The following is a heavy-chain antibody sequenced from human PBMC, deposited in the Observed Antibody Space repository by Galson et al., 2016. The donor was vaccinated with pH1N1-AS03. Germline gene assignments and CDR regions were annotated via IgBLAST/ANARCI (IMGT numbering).Heavy chain of an antibody. Sequence: SLRLSCAVSGFTFSTYAMTWVRQAPGRGLEWVSSISSTGSNTFYADSVMGRFTISRDNSKNTLYLQMNSLRAEDTAVFYCAKYTIDWYEDYWGQGPLVTVSS. J-gene: IGHJ4*02. CDR1: GFTFSTYA. CDR3: AKYTIDWYEDY. D-gene: IGHD6-19*01. V-gene: IGHV3-23*01. CDR2: ISSTGSNT.